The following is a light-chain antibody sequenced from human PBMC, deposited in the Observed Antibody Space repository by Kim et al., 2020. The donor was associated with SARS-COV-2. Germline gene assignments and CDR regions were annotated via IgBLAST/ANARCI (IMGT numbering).Light chain of an antibody. CDR1: QSVSSSY. V-gene: IGKV3-20*01. CDR3: QQSGSSPWT. Sequence: EIVLTQSPGTLSLSPGERATLSCRASQSVSSSYLAWYQQKPGQAPRFLIYDASNRATGIPDRFSGSGSGTDFTLTISRLEPEDFEVYYCQQSGSSPWTFGQGSKVDIK. CDR2: DAS. J-gene: IGKJ1*01.